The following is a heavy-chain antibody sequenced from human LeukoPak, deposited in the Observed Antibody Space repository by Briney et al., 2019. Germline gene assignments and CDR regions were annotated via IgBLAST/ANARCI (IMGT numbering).Heavy chain of an antibody. D-gene: IGHD3-22*01. CDR2: FDPEDGET. CDR3: ANRAYYDTGESYFDY. CDR1: GYTLTELS. V-gene: IGHV1-24*01. J-gene: IGHJ4*02. Sequence: PGASVKVSCKVSGYTLTELSMHRVRQAPGKGLEWMGGFDPEDGETIYAQKFQGRVTMTEDTSTDTAYMELSSLRSEDTAVYYCANRAYYDTGESYFDYWGQGTLVTVSS.